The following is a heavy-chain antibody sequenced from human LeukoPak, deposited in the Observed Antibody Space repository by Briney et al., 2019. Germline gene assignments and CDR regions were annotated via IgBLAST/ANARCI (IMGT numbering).Heavy chain of an antibody. J-gene: IGHJ5*02. Sequence: ASVKVSCKVSGYTLTELSMHWVRQAPGKGLEWMGGFDPEDGETIYAQKFQGRVTMTEDTSTDTAYVELSSLRSEDTAVYYCATFTVPAAMPFDWFDPWGQGTLVTVSS. CDR3: ATFTVPAAMPFDWFDP. CDR2: FDPEDGET. V-gene: IGHV1-24*01. D-gene: IGHD2-2*01. CDR1: GYTLTELS.